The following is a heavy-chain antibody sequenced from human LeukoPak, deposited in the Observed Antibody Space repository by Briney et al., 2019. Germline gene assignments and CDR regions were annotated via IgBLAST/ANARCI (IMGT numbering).Heavy chain of an antibody. D-gene: IGHD6-6*01. V-gene: IGHV3-33*01. Sequence: GGSLRLSCAASGFXFSSYGIHWVRQAPGKGLEWVAVIWYDGSNKYYADSVKGRFTISRDNSKNTLYLQMNSLRAEDTAVYYCARGNSIAARPVDYWGQGTLVTVSS. CDR1: GFXFSSYG. J-gene: IGHJ4*02. CDR2: IWYDGSNK. CDR3: ARGNSIAARPVDY.